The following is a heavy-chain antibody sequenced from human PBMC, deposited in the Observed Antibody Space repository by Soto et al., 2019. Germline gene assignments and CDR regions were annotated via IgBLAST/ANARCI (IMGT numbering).Heavy chain of an antibody. J-gene: IGHJ4*02. CDR2: AHHSGRT. CDR3: ARSEATALDY. V-gene: IGHV4-4*02. CDR1: GDSMSSSNW. Sequence: HVQLQESGPGLLKPSGTLSLTCTVSGDSMSSSNWWHWVRQPPGKGLEWIGEAHHSGRTNYNPSLKSRVTISVDRSQNRFSLKLCSVTAADTAVYYCARSEATALDYWGQGTLVTVSS.